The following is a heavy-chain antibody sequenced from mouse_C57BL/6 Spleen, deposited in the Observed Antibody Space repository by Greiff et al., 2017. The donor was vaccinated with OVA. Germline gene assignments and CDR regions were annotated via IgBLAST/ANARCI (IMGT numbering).Heavy chain of an antibody. CDR1: GSAFSSYW. Sequence: QVQLKQSGAELVKPGASVKISCKASGSAFSSYWMNWVKQRPGKGLEWIGQIYPGDGDTNYNGKFKGKATLTADKSSSTAYMQLSSLTSEDSAVYFCARPNYYGSRGDFDVWGTGTTVTVAS. V-gene: IGHV1-80*01. D-gene: IGHD1-1*01. CDR3: ARPNYYGSRGDFDV. J-gene: IGHJ1*03. CDR2: IYPGDGDT.